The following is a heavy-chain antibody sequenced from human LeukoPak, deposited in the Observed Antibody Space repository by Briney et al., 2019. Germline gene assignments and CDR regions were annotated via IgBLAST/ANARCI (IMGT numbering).Heavy chain of an antibody. V-gene: IGHV1-18*01. D-gene: IGHD3-22*01. CDR2: ITPFNGNT. CDR3: ARDSYDSSGSYFFLKLLDY. Sequence: ASVKVSCKVSGYTFTSYGINWVRQAPGQGLEWMGWITPFNGNTDYAQKFQGRVTMTTDTSTNTAYMELRSLRSDDTAVYYCARDSYDSSGSYFFLKLLDYWGQGTLVVVSS. J-gene: IGHJ4*02. CDR1: GYTFTSYG.